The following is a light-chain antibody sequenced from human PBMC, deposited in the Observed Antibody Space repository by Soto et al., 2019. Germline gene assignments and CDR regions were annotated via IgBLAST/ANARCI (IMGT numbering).Light chain of an antibody. V-gene: IGKV1-5*01. J-gene: IGKJ1*01. Sequence: DIQMTQSPSTLSASLGDRVTITCRASQNVNTWLAWYQQKPGKAPNLLIYDASKLESGVPSRFSGSGSGTEFTLTISNLQPDYFASYYCQQYNSYPWTFGQGTKVEV. CDR3: QQYNSYPWT. CDR1: QNVNTW. CDR2: DAS.